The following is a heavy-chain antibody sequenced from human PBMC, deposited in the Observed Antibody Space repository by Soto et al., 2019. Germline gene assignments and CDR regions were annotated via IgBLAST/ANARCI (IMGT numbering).Heavy chain of an antibody. Sequence: KASETLSLTCTVSGSSISSSRYYWGWVRQPPEKGLEWIGSMYYLETTYYNPSLKRRVTISVDTSKNQFFLRLNSVTAADTAVYYCVRHMGADYGAWSGFFGDSDFYYYGMDVWGQGTTVTVSS. D-gene: IGHD3-3*01. J-gene: IGHJ6*02. V-gene: IGHV4-39*01. CDR3: VRHMGADYGAWSGFFGDSDFYYYGMDV. CDR2: MYYLETT. CDR1: GSSISSSRYY.